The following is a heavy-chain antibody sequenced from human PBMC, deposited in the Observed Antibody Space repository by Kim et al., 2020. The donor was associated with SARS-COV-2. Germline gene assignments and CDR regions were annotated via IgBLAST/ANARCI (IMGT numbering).Heavy chain of an antibody. CDR3: AKSLGAQSSYELTLFDH. J-gene: IGHJ5*02. V-gene: IGHV3-23*01. D-gene: IGHD5-12*01. Sequence: GGSLRLSCAASGFSFSSYAMTWVRQAPGKGLEWVSSIMSNGGTTKYADSVRGRFSISRDNSKNTLYLQMNRLRGDETAVYYCAKSLGAQSSYELTLFDHWGQGTLVTVSS. CDR2: IMSNGGTT. CDR1: GFSFSSYA.